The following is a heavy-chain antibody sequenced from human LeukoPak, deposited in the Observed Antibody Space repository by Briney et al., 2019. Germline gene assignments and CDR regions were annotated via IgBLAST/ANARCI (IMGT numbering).Heavy chain of an antibody. CDR1: GYTFTSYG. CDR2: ISAYNGNT. CDR3: ARIYDFWSGYCFFVY. V-gene: IGHV1-18*01. D-gene: IGHD3-3*01. J-gene: IGHJ4*02. Sequence: ASVKVSCKASGYTFTSYGISWVRQAPGQGLEWMGWISAYNGNTNYAQKLQGRVTMTTDTSTSTAYMELRSLRSDDTAVYYCARIYDFWSGYCFFVYWGQGTLVTVSS.